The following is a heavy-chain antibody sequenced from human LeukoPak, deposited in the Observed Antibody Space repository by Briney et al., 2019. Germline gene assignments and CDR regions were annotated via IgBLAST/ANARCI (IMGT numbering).Heavy chain of an antibody. Sequence: GGSLRLSCAASGFTFDDYAMHWVRQAPGKGLEWVSGISWNSGSIGYADSVKGRFTISRDNAKNSLYLQMNRLRSEDTAVYYCARDNSVRDEAWWFNPWGQGTLVTVSS. CDR2: ISWNSGSI. D-gene: IGHD5-24*01. V-gene: IGHV3-9*01. J-gene: IGHJ5*02. CDR1: GFTFDDYA. CDR3: ARDNSVRDEAWWFNP.